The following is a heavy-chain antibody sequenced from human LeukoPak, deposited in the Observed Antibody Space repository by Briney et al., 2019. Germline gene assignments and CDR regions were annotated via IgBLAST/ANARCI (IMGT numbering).Heavy chain of an antibody. CDR2: TSYDGSNE. Sequence: GGSLRLSCAASGFTFSTYGMHWVRQAPGKGLEWVAVTSYDGSNEYYADSVKGRFTIFRDNSKNTLYLQMNSLRAEDMAVYFCAKDRLYCSGGSCSSRAFGGYFDYWGQGTLVTVSS. CDR1: GFTFSTYG. V-gene: IGHV3-30*18. J-gene: IGHJ4*02. D-gene: IGHD2-15*01. CDR3: AKDRLYCSGGSCSSRAFGGYFDY.